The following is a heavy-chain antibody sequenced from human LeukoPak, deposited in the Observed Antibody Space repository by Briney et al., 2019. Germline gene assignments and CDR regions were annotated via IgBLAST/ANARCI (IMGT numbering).Heavy chain of an antibody. CDR2: IYPGDSDT. Sequence: GESLKISCKGSGYSFTSYWIGWVRQMPGKGLEWMGIIYPGDSDTRYSPSFQGQVAISADKSISTAYLQWSSLKASDTAMYYCARASLLLGGSDAFDIWGQGTMVTVSS. CDR3: ARASLLLGGSDAFDI. V-gene: IGHV5-51*01. CDR1: GYSFTSYW. J-gene: IGHJ3*02. D-gene: IGHD2-15*01.